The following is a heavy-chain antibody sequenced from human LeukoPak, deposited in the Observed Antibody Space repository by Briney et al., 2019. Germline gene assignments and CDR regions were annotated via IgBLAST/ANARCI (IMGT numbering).Heavy chain of an antibody. CDR3: ARHFRYYYYGMDV. CDR1: GYSFTSYW. Sequence: GESLKISCKGPGYSFTSYWIGWVRQMPGKGLEWMGIIYPGDSDTRYSPSFQGQVTISADKSISTAYLQWSSLKASDTAMYYCARHFRYYYYGMDVWGQGTTVTVSS. J-gene: IGHJ6*02. CDR2: IYPGDSDT. V-gene: IGHV5-51*01.